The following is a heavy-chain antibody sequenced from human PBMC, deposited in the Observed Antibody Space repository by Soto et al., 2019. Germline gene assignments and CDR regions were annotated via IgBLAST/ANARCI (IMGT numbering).Heavy chain of an antibody. D-gene: IGHD3-22*01. J-gene: IGHJ4*02. CDR3: ARGLDYYDSSGPTYYFDY. CDR1: GGSISSGGYY. Sequence: SETLSLTCTVSGGSISSGGYYWSWIRQHPGKGLEWIGYIYYSGSTYYNPSLKSRVTISVDTSKNQFSLKLSSVTAADTAVYYCARGLDYYDSSGPTYYFDYWGQGTLVTVSS. V-gene: IGHV4-31*03. CDR2: IYYSGST.